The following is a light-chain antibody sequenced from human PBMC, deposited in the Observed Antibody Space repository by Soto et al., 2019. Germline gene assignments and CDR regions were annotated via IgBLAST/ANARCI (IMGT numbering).Light chain of an antibody. CDR2: DAS. CDR1: QSVSRY. V-gene: IGKV3-11*01. CDR3: KQRSNWPSLT. J-gene: IGKJ4*01. Sequence: EIVFSQSPATLPLSRGERATLSCRPSQSVSRYLAWYQQKPGQAPRLLIYDASNRATGIPARFSGSGSGTDYALAMSRLETEDFAVYCWKQRSNWPSLTVGGGTKVEIK.